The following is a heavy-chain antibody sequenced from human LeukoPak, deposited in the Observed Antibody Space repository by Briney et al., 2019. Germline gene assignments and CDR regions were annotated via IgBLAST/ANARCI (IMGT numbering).Heavy chain of an antibody. CDR1: GFTFSSYS. Sequence: GGSLRLSCAASGFTFSSYSMNWVRQAPGKGLEWVSYISSSSSTIYYADSVKGRFTISRDNGKNSLYLQMNSLRAEDTAVYYCAKSNLLRYFDWLLSDFDYWGQGTLVTVSS. V-gene: IGHV3-48*01. CDR2: ISSSSSTI. CDR3: AKSNLLRYFDWLLSDFDY. D-gene: IGHD3-9*01. J-gene: IGHJ4*02.